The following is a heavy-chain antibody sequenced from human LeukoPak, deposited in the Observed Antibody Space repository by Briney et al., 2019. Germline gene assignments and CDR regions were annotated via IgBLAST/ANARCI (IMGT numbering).Heavy chain of an antibody. V-gene: IGHV1-8*01. CDR1: GYTFTSYD. CDR3: ANERILEWLLWYGMDV. Sequence: GASVKVSCKASGYTFTSYDINWVRQATGQGLEWMGWMNPNSGNTGYAQKFQGRVTMTRNTSISTAYMELSSLRSEDTAVYYCANERILEWLLWYGMDVWGQGTTVTVSS. J-gene: IGHJ6*02. CDR2: MNPNSGNT. D-gene: IGHD3-3*01.